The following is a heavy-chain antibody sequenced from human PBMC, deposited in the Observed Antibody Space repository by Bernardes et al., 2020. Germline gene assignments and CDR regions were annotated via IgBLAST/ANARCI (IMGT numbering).Heavy chain of an antibody. CDR1: GGSVSSGSYY. CDR3: ARDIQSRITIFGGAHDYYYMDV. D-gene: IGHD3-3*01. Sequence: SETLSLTCTVSGGSVSSGSYYWSWIRQPPGKGLEWIGYISDSGSTKYNPSLKSRVIISVDTSKNQFSLKLSSVTAADTAVYYCARDIQSRITIFGGAHDYYYMDVWGKGTTVTVSS. J-gene: IGHJ6*03. V-gene: IGHV4-61*01. CDR2: ISDSGST.